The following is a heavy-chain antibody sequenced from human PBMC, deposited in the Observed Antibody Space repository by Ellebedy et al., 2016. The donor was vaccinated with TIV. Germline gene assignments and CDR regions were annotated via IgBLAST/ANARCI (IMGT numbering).Heavy chain of an antibody. CDR2: IIPIFGTA. V-gene: IGHV1-69*05. CDR3: ASNGATISGEAFDI. Sequence: ASVKVYCKASGGTFSSYAISWVRQAPGQGLEWMGGIIPIFGTANYAQKFQGRVTMTTDTSTSTAYMELRSLRSDDTAVYYCASNGATISGEAFDIWGQGTMVTVSS. D-gene: IGHD5-12*01. CDR1: GGTFSSYA. J-gene: IGHJ3*02.